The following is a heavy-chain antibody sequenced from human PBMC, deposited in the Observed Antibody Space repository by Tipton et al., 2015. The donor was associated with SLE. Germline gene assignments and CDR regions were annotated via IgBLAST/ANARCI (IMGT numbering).Heavy chain of an antibody. J-gene: IGHJ1*01. V-gene: IGHV4-34*01. CDR1: GGSISSYY. Sequence: TLSLTCTVSGGSISSYYWSWIRQPPGKGLEWIGEINHSGSTNYNPSLKSRVTISVDTSKNQFSLKLSSVTAADTAVYYCARLGPHFDWLLYGYFQHWGQGTLVTVSS. D-gene: IGHD3-9*01. CDR3: ARLGPHFDWLLYGYFQH. CDR2: INHSGST.